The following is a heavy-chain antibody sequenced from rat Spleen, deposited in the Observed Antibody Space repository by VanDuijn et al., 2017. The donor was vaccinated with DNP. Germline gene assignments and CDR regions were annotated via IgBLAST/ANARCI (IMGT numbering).Heavy chain of an antibody. J-gene: IGHJ2*01. V-gene: IGHV5-7*01. Sequence: EVQLVESGGGLVQPGRSLKLSCAASGLTFSDYNMAWVRQAPKKGLEWVATIIYDGSRTYYRDSVKGRFTISRDNTKSTLYLQMDSLRSEDTATYYCARGPNYGSGPDFFDYWGQGVMVTVSS. CDR1: GLTFSDYN. CDR2: IIYDGSRT. CDR3: ARGPNYGSGPDFFDY. D-gene: IGHD1-11*01.